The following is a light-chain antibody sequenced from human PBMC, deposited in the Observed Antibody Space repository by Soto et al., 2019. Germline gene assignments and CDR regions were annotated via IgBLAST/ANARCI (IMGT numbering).Light chain of an antibody. CDR3: QQTTSFSRT. Sequence: DIQMTQSPSSVSASVGDRVTITCRASQDLSTWLAWYQQKPGKAPKLLISTASSLQSGVPSRFSGSGSGTDFTITISSLQPEDFATYYCQQTTSFSRTFGGGTKVEIK. CDR2: TAS. CDR1: QDLSTW. V-gene: IGKV1-12*01. J-gene: IGKJ4*01.